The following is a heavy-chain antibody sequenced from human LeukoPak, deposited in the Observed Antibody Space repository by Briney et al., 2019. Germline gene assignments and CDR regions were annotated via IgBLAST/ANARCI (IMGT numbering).Heavy chain of an antibody. CDR2: INSDGSDT. CDR1: GFTFSPYW. CDR3: ARDYYRAYDY. Sequence: GGSLRLSCAASGFTFSPYWIHWVRQVPGKGLVWVSSINSDGSDTFYADSVKGRFTISRDNAKNTLYLQMNSLRVEDTAVHYCARDYYRAYDYWGQGTLVTVSS. V-gene: IGHV3-74*01. D-gene: IGHD1-26*01. J-gene: IGHJ4*02.